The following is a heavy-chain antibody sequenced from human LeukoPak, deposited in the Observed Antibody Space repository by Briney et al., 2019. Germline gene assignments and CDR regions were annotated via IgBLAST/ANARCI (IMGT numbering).Heavy chain of an antibody. Sequence: GRSLRLSCAASGFTFHDYAMHWVRQAPGKGLEWVSAISGSGGNTYYADSVKGRFTISRDNSKNTLYLQMNSLRAEDTALYYCAKPAKTDYADYWGQGTLVTVSS. V-gene: IGHV3-23*01. D-gene: IGHD1-14*01. CDR2: ISGSGGNT. J-gene: IGHJ4*02. CDR1: GFTFHDYA. CDR3: AKPAKTDYADY.